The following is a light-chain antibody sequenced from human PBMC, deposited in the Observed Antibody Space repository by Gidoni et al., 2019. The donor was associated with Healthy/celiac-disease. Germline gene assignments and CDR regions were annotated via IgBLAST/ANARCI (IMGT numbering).Light chain of an antibody. V-gene: IGKV1-5*01. CDR2: DAS. CDR3: QQYNSYSPLVT. CDR1: QSISSW. Sequence: DIQMTQSPSTLSASVGDRVTITCRASQSISSWLAWYQQKPGKAPTLLIYDASSLESGVPSRFSGSGSGTEFTLTISSLQPDDFATYYCQQYNSYSPLVTFGPGTKVDIK. J-gene: IGKJ3*01.